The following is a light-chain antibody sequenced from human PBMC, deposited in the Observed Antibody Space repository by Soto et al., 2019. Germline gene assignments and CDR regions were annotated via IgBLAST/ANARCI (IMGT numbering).Light chain of an antibody. J-gene: IGLJ1*01. CDR1: SSDVGGYNY. CDR3: SSYTSSSTQV. V-gene: IGLV2-14*01. Sequence: QSALTQPASVSGSPGQSITISCTGTSSDVGGYNYVSWYQQHPGKAPKLVIYDVSNRPSGVSNRFSGSKSGNTASLTISGLQAEDEADYYCSSYTSSSTQVFGTGTKLTV. CDR2: DVS.